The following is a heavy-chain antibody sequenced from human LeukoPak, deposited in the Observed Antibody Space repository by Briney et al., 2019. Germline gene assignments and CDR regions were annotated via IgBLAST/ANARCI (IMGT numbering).Heavy chain of an antibody. J-gene: IGHJ4*02. CDR1: GFSFSSHG. V-gene: IGHV3-23*01. CDR3: ARRAGAYSHPYDY. D-gene: IGHD4/OR15-4a*01. Sequence: GGTLRLSCAGSGFSFSSHGMNWVRQAPGKGLEWVSGISPSGDITYYTDSVRGRFTISRDNFKNTLSLQVNSLRAEDTAVYYCARRAGAYSHPYDYWGQGTLVTVSS. CDR2: ISPSGDIT.